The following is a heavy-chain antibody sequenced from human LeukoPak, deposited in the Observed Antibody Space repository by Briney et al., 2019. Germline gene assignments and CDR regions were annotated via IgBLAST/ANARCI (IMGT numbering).Heavy chain of an antibody. D-gene: IGHD6-13*01. J-gene: IGHJ4*02. V-gene: IGHV4-30-4*08. CDR3: AREGEIAAAGTFRH. CDR1: GGSISSGDYY. CDR2: IYYSGST. Sequence: SQTLSLTCTVSGGSISSGDYYWSWIRQPPGKGLEWIGYIYYSGSTYYSPSLKSRVTISVDTSKNQFSLKLSSVTAADTAVYYCAREGEIAAAGTFRHWGQGTLVTVSS.